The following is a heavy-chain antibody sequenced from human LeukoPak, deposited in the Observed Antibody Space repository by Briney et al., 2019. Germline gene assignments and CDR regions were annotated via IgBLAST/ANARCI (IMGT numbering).Heavy chain of an antibody. V-gene: IGHV3-11*04. D-gene: IGHD2-21*02. J-gene: IGHJ3*02. CDR3: ARAGSDLLAYCGGDCPFDI. CDR2: ISSSGSTI. CDR1: GFTFSDYY. Sequence: GGSLRLSCAASGFTFSDYYMSWIRQAPGKGLEWVSYISSSGSTIYYADSVKGRFTISRDNAKNSLYLQMNSLRAEDTAVYYCARAGSDLLAYCGGDCPFDIWGQGTRVTVSS.